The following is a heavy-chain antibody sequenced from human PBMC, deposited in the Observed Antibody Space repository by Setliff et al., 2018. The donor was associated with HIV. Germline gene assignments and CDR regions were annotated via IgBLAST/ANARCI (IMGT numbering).Heavy chain of an antibody. Sequence: TLSLTCAVYGESFSGYYWSWVRQPAGKGLEWLGEINHSGRAKYNPSLKSRASISADTSKNQFSLELRSVTAADTAVYYCATSRSLWLRFVDLWGQGALVTVSS. CDR3: ATSRSLWLRFVDL. D-gene: IGHD5-12*01. CDR2: INHSGRA. J-gene: IGHJ5*02. CDR1: GESFSGYY. V-gene: IGHV4-34*01.